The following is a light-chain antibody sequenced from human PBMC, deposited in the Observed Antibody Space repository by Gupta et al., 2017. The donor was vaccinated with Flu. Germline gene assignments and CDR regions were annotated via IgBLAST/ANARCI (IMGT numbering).Light chain of an antibody. Sequence: QSSLTQPASVSGAPGPSINIPCPGTNRDVGGYYSVSWYQQNPGKAPKLMIYDVNNRPSGVFNRFSGSNSGDTASLTISGLQAEDEADYSCSSYTTTPSPSYVFGTGTRVTVL. J-gene: IGLJ1*01. CDR1: NRDVGGYYS. CDR2: DVN. CDR3: SSYTTTPSPSYV. V-gene: IGLV2-14*03.